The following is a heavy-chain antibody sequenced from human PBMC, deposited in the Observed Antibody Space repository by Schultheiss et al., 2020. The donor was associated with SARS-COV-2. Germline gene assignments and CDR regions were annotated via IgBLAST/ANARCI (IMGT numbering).Heavy chain of an antibody. J-gene: IGHJ4*02. Sequence: GESLKISCAASGFTFSSYGMHWVRQAPGKGLEWVSYISSSGSTIYYADSVKGRFTISRDNAKNSLYLQMNSLRAEDTAVYYCATGTTPRLPNYWGQGTLVTVSS. CDR1: GFTFSSYG. CDR2: ISSSGSTI. V-gene: IGHV3-48*04. CDR3: ATGTTPRLPNY. D-gene: IGHD4-11*01.